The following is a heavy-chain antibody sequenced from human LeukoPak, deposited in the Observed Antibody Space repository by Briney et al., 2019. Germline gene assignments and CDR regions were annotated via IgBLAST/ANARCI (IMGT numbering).Heavy chain of an antibody. CDR1: GYTFTSYG. V-gene: IGHV1-18*01. CDR3: ARAPLGIAAKNWFDP. D-gene: IGHD6-13*01. Sequence: GASVKVSCKASGYTFTSYGISWVRQAPGQGLERMGWISAYNGNTNYAQKLQGRVTMTADTSTSTAYMELRSLRSDDTAVYYCARAPLGIAAKNWFDPWGQGTLVTVSS. J-gene: IGHJ5*02. CDR2: ISAYNGNT.